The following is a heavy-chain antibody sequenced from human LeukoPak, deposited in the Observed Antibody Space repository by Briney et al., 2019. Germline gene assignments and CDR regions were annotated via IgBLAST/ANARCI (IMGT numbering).Heavy chain of an antibody. CDR1: GYTFTGYY. V-gene: IGHV1-2*02. CDR3: ACWDILTGYYLL. J-gene: IGHJ4*02. D-gene: IGHD3-9*01. CDR2: INPNSGGT. Sequence: ASVKVSCKASGYTFTGYYMHWVRQAPGHGLEWMGWINPNSGGTNYAQKFQGRVTMTRDTSISTAYMELSRLRSDDTAVYYCACWDILTGYYLLWGQGTLVTVSS.